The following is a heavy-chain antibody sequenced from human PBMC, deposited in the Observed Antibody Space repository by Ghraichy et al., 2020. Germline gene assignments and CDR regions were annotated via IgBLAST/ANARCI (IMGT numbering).Heavy chain of an antibody. D-gene: IGHD3-10*01. CDR2: ISYSGST. J-gene: IGHJ4*02. Sequence: SETLSLTCTVSGGSISSNSYYWGWIRQPPGKGLEWIGSISYSGSTYYNTSLKSRVTISVDTSKNQFSLKLSSVTAADTAVYYCARHGDPMVRGVIPNFDYWGQGTLVTVSS. V-gene: IGHV4-39*01. CDR1: GGSISSNSYY. CDR3: ARHGDPMVRGVIPNFDY.